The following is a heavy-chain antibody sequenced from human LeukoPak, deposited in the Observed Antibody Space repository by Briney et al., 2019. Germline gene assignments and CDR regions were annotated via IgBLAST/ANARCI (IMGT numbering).Heavy chain of an antibody. CDR2: ISSSSSYI. Sequence: GGSLRLSCAASGFTFSSYSMNWVRQAPEKGLEWVSSISSSSSYIYYADSVKGRFTISRDNAKNSLYLQMNSLRAEDTAVYYCARDRYYYDSSGFDYWGQGTLVTVSS. CDR1: GFTFSSYS. D-gene: IGHD3-22*01. CDR3: ARDRYYYDSSGFDY. J-gene: IGHJ4*02. V-gene: IGHV3-21*01.